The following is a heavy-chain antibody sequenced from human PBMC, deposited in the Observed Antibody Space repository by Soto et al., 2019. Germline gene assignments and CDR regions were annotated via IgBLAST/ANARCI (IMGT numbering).Heavy chain of an antibody. CDR2: INHSGST. V-gene: IGHV4-34*01. Sequence: QVQLQQWGAGLLKPSETLSLSSAVYGGSFSGYYWSWIRQPPGKGLEWIGEINHSGSTNYNPSLKGRVTISVDTSKNQFSLKLSSVTAADTAVYYCARMWGGWFDPWGQGTLVTVSS. D-gene: IGHD1-26*01. CDR1: GGSFSGYY. J-gene: IGHJ5*02. CDR3: ARMWGGWFDP.